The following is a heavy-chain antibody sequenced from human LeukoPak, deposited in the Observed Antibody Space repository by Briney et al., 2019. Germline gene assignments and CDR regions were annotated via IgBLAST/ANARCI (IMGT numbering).Heavy chain of an antibody. CDR3: AREGVGATRGFYYGLDV. J-gene: IGHJ6*02. V-gene: IGHV3-48*03. Sequence: GGSLRLSCAASGFTFSSYEMNWVRQAPGKGLEWVSYISGGGSTIYYADSVKGRFTISRDNAKNSLYLQMDSLRAEDTAVYYCAREGVGATRGFYYGLDVWGQGTTVTVSS. CDR1: GFTFSSYE. CDR2: ISGGGSTI. D-gene: IGHD1-26*01.